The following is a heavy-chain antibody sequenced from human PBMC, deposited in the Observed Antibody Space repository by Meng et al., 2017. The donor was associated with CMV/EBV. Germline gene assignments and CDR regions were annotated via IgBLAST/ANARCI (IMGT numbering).Heavy chain of an antibody. V-gene: IGHV3-74*01. CDR2: INSDGSST. CDR3: ARDRVPTNWNDVYNWFDP. J-gene: IGHJ5*02. Sequence: GGSLRLSCAASGFTFSSYWMHWVRQAPGKGLMWVSRINSDGSSTSYADSVKGRFTISRDNAKNTLYLQMNSLRAEDTAVYYCARDRVPTNWNDVYNWFDPWGQGTLVTVSS. CDR1: GFTFSSYW. D-gene: IGHD1-1*01.